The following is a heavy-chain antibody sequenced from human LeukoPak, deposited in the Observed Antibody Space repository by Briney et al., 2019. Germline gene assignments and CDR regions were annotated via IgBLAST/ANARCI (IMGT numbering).Heavy chain of an antibody. CDR3: ARDDAGYSYDPRGWFDP. V-gene: IGHV3-74*01. J-gene: IGHJ5*02. CDR1: GFTFSSHW. CDR2: INSDGSST. Sequence: GGSLRLSCAASGFTFSSHWMHWVRQAPGKGLVWVSRINSDGSSTSYADSVKGRFTISRDNAKNTLYLQMNSLRAEDTAVYYCARDDAGYSYDPRGWFDPWGQGTLVTVSS. D-gene: IGHD5-18*01.